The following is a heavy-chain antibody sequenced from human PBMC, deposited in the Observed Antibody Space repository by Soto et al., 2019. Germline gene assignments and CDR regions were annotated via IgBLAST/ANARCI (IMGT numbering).Heavy chain of an antibody. Sequence: EVQLLESGGGLVQPGGSLRLSCAASGFTFSSYAMSWVRQAPGKGLEWVSAISGSGGSTYYAVSVKGLFTISRDNSKNTLYLQMNSLRAEDTAVYYCAKASHGYYVEGAHDYWGQGTLVTVSS. CDR2: ISGSGGST. D-gene: IGHD4-17*01. J-gene: IGHJ4*02. V-gene: IGHV3-23*01. CDR1: GFTFSSYA. CDR3: AKASHGYYVEGAHDY.